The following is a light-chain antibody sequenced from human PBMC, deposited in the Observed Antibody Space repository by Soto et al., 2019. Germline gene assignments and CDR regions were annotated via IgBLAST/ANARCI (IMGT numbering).Light chain of an antibody. J-gene: IGKJ4*01. V-gene: IGKV3-20*01. Sequence: EIVLTQSPGTLSLSPGKRATLSCRASQSVSSSYLAWYQQKPGQAPRLLIYGASSRATGTPDRFSGSGSGTDFTLTISRLEPEDFAVYYCQQHDTSPPLTFGGGTKVEIK. CDR3: QQHDTSPPLT. CDR2: GAS. CDR1: QSVSSSY.